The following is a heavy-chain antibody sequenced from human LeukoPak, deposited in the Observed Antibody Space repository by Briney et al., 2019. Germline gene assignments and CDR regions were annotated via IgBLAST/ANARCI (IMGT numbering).Heavy chain of an antibody. D-gene: IGHD6-19*01. J-gene: IGHJ5*02. CDR1: GGSISSSSYY. Sequence: SETLSLTCTVSGGSISSSSYYWGWIRQPPGKGLEWIGSIYYSGSTYYNPSLKSRVTISVDTSKNQFSLKLSSVTAADTAVYYCARRIAVAGSYNWFDPWGQGTLVTVSS. V-gene: IGHV4-39*07. CDR2: IYYSGST. CDR3: ARRIAVAGSYNWFDP.